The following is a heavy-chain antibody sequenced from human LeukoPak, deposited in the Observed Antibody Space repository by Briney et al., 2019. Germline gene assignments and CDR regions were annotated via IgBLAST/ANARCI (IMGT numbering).Heavy chain of an antibody. Sequence: PGGSLRLSCSASGFVFSIYTVYWVRQAPGKGPEYVSTISGSGNGGSIYYAVSVKGRFTISRDDSKSILYLQMNGLRSEDTAVYYCVKDFGRVRGTPDSWGQGTLVTVSS. CDR3: VKDFGRVRGTPDS. V-gene: IGHV3-64D*06. CDR2: ISGSGNGGSI. J-gene: IGHJ4*02. D-gene: IGHD3-16*01. CDR1: GFVFSIYT.